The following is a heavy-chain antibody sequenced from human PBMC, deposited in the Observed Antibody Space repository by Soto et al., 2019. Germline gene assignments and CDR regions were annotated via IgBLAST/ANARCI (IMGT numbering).Heavy chain of an antibody. Sequence: GGSLRLSCAASGFTFSSYGMHWVRQAPGKGLEWVAVISYDGSNKYYADSVKGRFTISRDNSKNTLYLQMNSLRAEDTAVYYCAKDNDFWSGYDDYWGQGTLVTVSS. V-gene: IGHV3-30*18. CDR2: ISYDGSNK. J-gene: IGHJ4*02. D-gene: IGHD3-3*01. CDR3: AKDNDFWSGYDDY. CDR1: GFTFSSYG.